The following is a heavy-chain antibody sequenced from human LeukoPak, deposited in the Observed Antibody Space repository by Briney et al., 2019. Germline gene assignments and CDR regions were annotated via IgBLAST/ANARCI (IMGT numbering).Heavy chain of an antibody. CDR1: DGSISSYF. CDR2: INHSGST. Sequence: SETLSLTCTVSDGSISSYFWSWIRQPPGKGLEWIGEINHSGSTNYNPSLKSRVTISVDASKNQFSLKLSSVTAADTAVYYCARHIGDRYCSGGSCYSRGVRFDYWGQGTLVTVSS. D-gene: IGHD2-15*01. CDR3: ARHIGDRYCSGGSCYSRGVRFDY. V-gene: IGHV4-34*01. J-gene: IGHJ4*02.